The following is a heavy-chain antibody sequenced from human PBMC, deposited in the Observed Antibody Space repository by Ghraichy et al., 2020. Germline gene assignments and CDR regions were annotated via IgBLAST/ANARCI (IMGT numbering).Heavy chain of an antibody. CDR3: ARGGITGTFDY. CDR2: ISSNSDAI. CDR1: GFAFSNYR. D-gene: IGHD1-20*01. J-gene: IGHJ4*02. Sequence: GGSLRLSCAASGFAFSNYRVNWVRQAPGKGLEWVAYISSNSDAIYYADSVRGRFTISRDDAQASAYLQMNSLRAEDTALYYCARGGITGTFDYWGQGTLVTVSP. V-gene: IGHV3-48*01.